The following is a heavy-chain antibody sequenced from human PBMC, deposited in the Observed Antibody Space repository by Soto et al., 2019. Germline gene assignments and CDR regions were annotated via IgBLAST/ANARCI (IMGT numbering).Heavy chain of an antibody. J-gene: IGHJ3*01. Sequence: PSETLSLTCTVSGGSISSYYWSWIRQPPGKGLEWIGYIYYSGSTNYNPSLMSRVTISVDTSKNQFSLKLSSVTAADTAVYYCARVWGGAFDFWGQGTMVTVSS. D-gene: IGHD3-10*01. CDR1: GGSISSYY. V-gene: IGHV4-59*01. CDR3: ARVWGGAFDF. CDR2: IYYSGST.